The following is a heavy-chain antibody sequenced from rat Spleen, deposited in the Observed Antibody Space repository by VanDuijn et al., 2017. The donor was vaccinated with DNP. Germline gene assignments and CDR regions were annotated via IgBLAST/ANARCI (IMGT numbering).Heavy chain of an antibody. D-gene: IGHD4-3*01. Sequence: EVQLVESGGGLVQPGTSLKLSCAASGFTFSDYYMAWVRQAPTKGLEWVAYIGSHVYAPYYGDSVKGRFTISRDNAKSTLYLQMNSLRSEDMATYYCVRWNSGHFDYWGQGVMVTVSS. CDR2: IGSHVYAP. J-gene: IGHJ2*01. CDR1: GFTFSDYY. V-gene: IGHV5-22*01. CDR3: VRWNSGHFDY.